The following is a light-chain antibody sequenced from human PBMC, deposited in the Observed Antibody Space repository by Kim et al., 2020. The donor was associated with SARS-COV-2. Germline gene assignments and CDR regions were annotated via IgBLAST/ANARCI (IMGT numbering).Light chain of an antibody. CDR3: MQTLQTPA. CDR2: LGS. V-gene: IGKV2-28*01. Sequence: GEPAYISCRTSQSLLHSNGYNYLDWYLQKPGQSPQRLIYLGSNRASGVPDRFSGSASGTNFTLEISRVEAEDVGVYYCMQTLQTPAFGQGTKLEI. CDR1: QSLLHSNGYNY. J-gene: IGKJ2*01.